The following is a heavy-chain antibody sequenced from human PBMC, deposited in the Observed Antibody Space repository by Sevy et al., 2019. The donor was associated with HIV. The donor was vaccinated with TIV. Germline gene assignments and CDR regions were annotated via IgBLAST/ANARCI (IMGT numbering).Heavy chain of an antibody. CDR3: ARPGLNGRFRDYYYYGMAV. V-gene: IGHV3-33*01. CDR1: GFTFSDYG. D-gene: IGHD1-26*01. Sequence: GGSLRLSCAASGFTFSDYGMHWVRQAPGKGLEWVALTSYDETNKYYAASVRGRFTISRDNSKNTLYLQMNSLRAEDTAVYYCARPGLNGRFRDYYYYGMAVWGQGTTVTVSS. J-gene: IGHJ6*02. CDR2: TSYDETNK.